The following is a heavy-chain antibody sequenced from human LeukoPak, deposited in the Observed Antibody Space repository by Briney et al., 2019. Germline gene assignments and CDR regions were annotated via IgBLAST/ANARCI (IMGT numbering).Heavy chain of an antibody. CDR2: IYYSGTT. CDR3: ARQDYDFWSGYYDY. Sequence: SSEILSLTCIVSGDSVSSSRYYWGWIRQPPGRGLEWIGSIYYSGTTFYNPSLKSRVTISVDTSKNQFSMKLTSVTAADTAVYFCARQDYDFWSGYYDYWGQGTLVTVSS. V-gene: IGHV4-39*01. D-gene: IGHD3-3*01. CDR1: GDSVSSSRYY. J-gene: IGHJ4*02.